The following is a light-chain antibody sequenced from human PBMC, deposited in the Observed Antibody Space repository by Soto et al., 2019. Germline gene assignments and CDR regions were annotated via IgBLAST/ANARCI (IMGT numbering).Light chain of an antibody. CDR3: QQYGSSLWT. V-gene: IGKV3-20*01. CDR2: GAS. J-gene: IGKJ1*01. CDR1: QSVSSSY. Sequence: IVLTQSPGTLSLSPGERATLSCRVSQSVSSSYLAWYQQKPGQAPRLLIYGASSRATGIPDRFSGSGSGTDFTLTISRLEPEDFAVYYCQQYGSSLWTFGQGTKVDI.